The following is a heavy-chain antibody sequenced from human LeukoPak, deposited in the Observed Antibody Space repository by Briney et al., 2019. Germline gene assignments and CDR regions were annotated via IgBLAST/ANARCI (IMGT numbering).Heavy chain of an antibody. V-gene: IGHV3-23*01. D-gene: IGHD3/OR15-3a*01. CDR1: GFTFSGYA. CDR3: AKQWRGTGDAFDI. CDR2: ISGSGGST. J-gene: IGHJ3*02. Sequence: GGSLRLSCEASGFTFSGYAMSWVRQAPGKGLEWVSSISGSGGSTYYADSVKGRFTISRDNSKNTLYLQINSLRAEDTAVYYCAKQWRGTGDAFDIWGQGTMVTVSS.